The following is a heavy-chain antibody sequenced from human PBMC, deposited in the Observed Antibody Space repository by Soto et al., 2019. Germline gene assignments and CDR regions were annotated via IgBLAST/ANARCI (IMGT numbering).Heavy chain of an antibody. CDR2: ISWNSGSI. Sequence: GGSLRLSCAASGFTFDDYAMHWVRQAPGKGLEWVSGISWNSGSIGYADSVKGRFTISRDNAKNSLYLQMNSLRAEDTALYYCAKASSSSGGWFDPWGQGTLVTVSS. CDR1: GFTFDDYA. J-gene: IGHJ5*02. D-gene: IGHD6-6*01. V-gene: IGHV3-9*01. CDR3: AKASSSSGGWFDP.